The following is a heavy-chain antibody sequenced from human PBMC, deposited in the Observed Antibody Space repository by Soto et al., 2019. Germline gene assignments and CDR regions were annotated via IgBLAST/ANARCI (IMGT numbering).Heavy chain of an antibody. D-gene: IGHD3-3*01. CDR1: GYTFTGYY. J-gene: IGHJ4*02. Sequence: ASVKVSCKASGYTFTGYYMHWVRQAPGQGLEWMGRINPNSGGTNYAQKFQGRVAMTRDTSISTAYMELSRLRSDDTAAYYCARDSGADYDFWSGPFDYWGQGTLVTVSS. CDR2: INPNSGGT. CDR3: ARDSGADYDFWSGPFDY. V-gene: IGHV1-2*06.